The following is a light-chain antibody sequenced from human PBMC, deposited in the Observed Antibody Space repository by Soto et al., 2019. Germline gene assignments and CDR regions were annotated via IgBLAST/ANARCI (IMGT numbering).Light chain of an antibody. J-gene: IGLJ3*02. CDR1: SSDVGGYNY. CDR3: SSYTTSGTPV. V-gene: IGLV2-14*01. Sequence: QSVLTQPASVSGSPGQSITISCTGTSSDVGGYNYLSWYQQHPGKAPKVMIYEVTNRFSGSKSGNTASLTISGLQAEDEADYFCSSYTTSGTPVFGGGTQLTVL. CDR2: EV.